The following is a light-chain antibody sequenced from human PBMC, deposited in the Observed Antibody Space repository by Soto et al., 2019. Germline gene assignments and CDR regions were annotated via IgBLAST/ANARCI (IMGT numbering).Light chain of an antibody. V-gene: IGLV1-47*01. Sequence: QSVLTQPPSASGTPGQRVTISCSGGSSNIGSQFVYWYHQVPGRAPKLLIYRTDQRPSGVPDRFAGSKYGASASLAISGLQSEDEGDYFCASWDDSVRGMFGGVTKLTVL. CDR2: RTD. J-gene: IGLJ3*02. CDR1: SSNIGSQF. CDR3: ASWDDSVRGM.